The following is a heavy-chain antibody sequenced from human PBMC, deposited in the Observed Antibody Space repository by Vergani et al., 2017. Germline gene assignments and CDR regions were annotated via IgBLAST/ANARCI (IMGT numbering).Heavy chain of an antibody. CDR1: GGSISSGGYY. D-gene: IGHD3-10*01. J-gene: IGHJ5*02. V-gene: IGHV4-31*03. Sequence: QVQLQESGPGLVKPSQTLSLTCTVSGGSISSGGYYWSWIRQHPGKGLEWIGYIYYSGSTYSNPSLKSRVTISVDTSKNQFSLKLSSVTAADTAVYYCARDAPSMVRGDPNWFDPWGQGTLVTVSS. CDR3: ARDAPSMVRGDPNWFDP. CDR2: IYYSGST.